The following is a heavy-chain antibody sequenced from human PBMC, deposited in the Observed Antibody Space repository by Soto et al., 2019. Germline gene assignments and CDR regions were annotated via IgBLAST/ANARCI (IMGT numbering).Heavy chain of an antibody. D-gene: IGHD5-18*01. CDR2: IYYSGST. CDR1: GGSISSGGYY. Sequence: QVQLQESGPGLVKPSQTLSLTCTVSGGSISSGGYYWSWIRQHPGKGLEWIGYIYYSGSTYYNPSLKSRVTISVDTSKNLFSLKLSSVTAADTAVYYCAREGYSSGVFYPWGQGTLVTVSS. CDR3: AREGYSSGVFYP. V-gene: IGHV4-31*03. J-gene: IGHJ5*02.